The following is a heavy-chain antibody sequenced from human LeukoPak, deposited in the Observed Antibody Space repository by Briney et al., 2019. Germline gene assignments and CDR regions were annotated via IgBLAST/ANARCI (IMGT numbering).Heavy chain of an antibody. D-gene: IGHD6-13*01. CDR2: INHSGST. J-gene: IGHJ5*02. V-gene: IGHV4-34*01. Sequence: SETLSLTCAVYGGSFSGYYWSWIRQPPGKGLEWIGEINHSGSTNYNPSLKSRVTISVDTSKNQFSLKLSSVTAADTAVYYCARHVLRRQQLVRYDWFDPWGQGTLVTVSS. CDR3: ARHVLRRQQLVRYDWFDP. CDR1: GGSFSGYY.